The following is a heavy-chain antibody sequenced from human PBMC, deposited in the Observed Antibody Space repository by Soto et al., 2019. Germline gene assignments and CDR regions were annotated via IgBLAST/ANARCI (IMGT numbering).Heavy chain of an antibody. J-gene: IGHJ4*02. CDR1: GYTFTSYG. Sequence: QVQLVQSGAEVKKPGASVKVSCKASGYTFTSYGISWVRQAPAQGLEWMGWISAYNGNTNYAQKLQGRVTMTTDTATSTACMELRSLRSDDTAVYCCARAGILTGHRVDYWGQGALVTVSS. CDR3: ARAGILTGHRVDY. CDR2: ISAYNGNT. D-gene: IGHD3-9*01. V-gene: IGHV1-18*01.